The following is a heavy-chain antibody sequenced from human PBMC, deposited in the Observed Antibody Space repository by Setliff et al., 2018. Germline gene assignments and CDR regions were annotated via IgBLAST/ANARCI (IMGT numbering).Heavy chain of an antibody. CDR1: GGSISSGSDY. J-gene: IGHJ6*03. D-gene: IGHD6-19*01. CDR2: IYTSGST. V-gene: IGHV4-61*09. CDR3: ARAISGWYSAHYYYMDV. Sequence: PSETLSLTCSASGGSISSGSDYWTWIRQPAGKGLEWIGHIYTSGSTKYNPSLKSRVTISVDTSKNQFSLKLSSVTAADTAVYYCARAISGWYSAHYYYMDVWGKGTTVTVSS.